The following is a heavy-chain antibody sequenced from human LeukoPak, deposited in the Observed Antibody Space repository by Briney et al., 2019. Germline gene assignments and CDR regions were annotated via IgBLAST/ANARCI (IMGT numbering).Heavy chain of an antibody. D-gene: IGHD2/OR15-2a*01. CDR3: AAGSTDDAFDI. V-gene: IGHV1-2*02. CDR2: INPNSGGT. Sequence: ASVKVSCKASGYTFTGYYMHWVRQAPGQGLEWMGWINPNSGGTNYAQKFQERVTITRDMSTSTAYMELSSLRSEDTAVYYCAAGSTDDAFDIWGQGTMVTVSS. CDR1: GYTFTGYY. J-gene: IGHJ3*02.